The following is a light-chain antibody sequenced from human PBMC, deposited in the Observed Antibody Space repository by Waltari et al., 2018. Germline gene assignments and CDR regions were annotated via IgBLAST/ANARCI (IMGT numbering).Light chain of an antibody. CDR1: QSVSNN. Sequence: EIVMTQSLATLSVSPGERATLSCRASQSVSNNLAWYHQRPGQAPRLLIYGASTRATGIPARFSGSGSGTEFTLTISSMQSEDFAVYYCQQYNNWPRTFGQGTKVEIK. CDR2: GAS. J-gene: IGKJ1*01. CDR3: QQYNNWPRT. V-gene: IGKV3-15*01.